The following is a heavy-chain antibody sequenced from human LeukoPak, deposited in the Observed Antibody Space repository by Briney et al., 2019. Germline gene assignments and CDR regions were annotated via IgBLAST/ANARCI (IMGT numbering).Heavy chain of an antibody. CDR1: GGTFSSYA. Sequence: SVKVSCKASGGTFSSYAISWVRQAPGQGPEWMGGIIPIFGTANYAQKFQGRVTITTDESTSTAYMELSSLRSEDTAVYYCAREVAVAGHFDYWGQGTLVTVSS. CDR2: IIPIFGTA. CDR3: AREVAVAGHFDY. J-gene: IGHJ4*02. D-gene: IGHD6-19*01. V-gene: IGHV1-69*05.